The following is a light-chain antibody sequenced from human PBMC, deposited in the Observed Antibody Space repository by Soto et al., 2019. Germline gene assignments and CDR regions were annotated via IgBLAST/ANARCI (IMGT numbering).Light chain of an antibody. J-gene: IGLJ1*01. CDR1: SSDVGGYNY. CDR2: EVS. Sequence: QSALTQPPSASGSFGQSVTISCTGTSSDVGGYNYVSWYQQHPGKAPKLMIYEVSERPSGVPDRFSGSKSGNTASLTVSRLQADDEADYYCSSYSGTNYHYVFGTGTKVTVL. V-gene: IGLV2-8*01. CDR3: SSYSGTNYHYV.